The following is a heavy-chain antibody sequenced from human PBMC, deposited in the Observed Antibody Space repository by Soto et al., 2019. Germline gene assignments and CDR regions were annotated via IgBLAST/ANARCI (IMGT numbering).Heavy chain of an antibody. CDR3: AKDGRGSGSHYNSFGY. J-gene: IGHJ4*02. CDR2: IYSTGTT. Sequence: EVQLVESGGGLIQPGGSLKLSCAASGFTVGNNYMSWVRQAPGKGLEWVSLIYSTGTTKYADSVKGRFTVSRDNANNTLYRQMNSLRAEDTAVYYCAKDGRGSGSHYNSFGYWGQGTLVTVSS. CDR1: GFTVGNNY. V-gene: IGHV3-53*01. D-gene: IGHD3-10*01.